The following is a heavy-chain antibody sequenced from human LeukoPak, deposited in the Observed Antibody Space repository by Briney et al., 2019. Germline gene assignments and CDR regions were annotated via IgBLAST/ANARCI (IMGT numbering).Heavy chain of an antibody. CDR3: ARDQSPLNGGYSEGEVFDC. Sequence: ASVKVSCKASGYTFTSYGINWLRQAPGQGLEWMGRRSLNNVNKNYIEKLQGRVTMTTDTSTSTAHMELRSLRPDDTAVYYCARDQSPLNGGYSEGEVFDCWGQGTLVTVSS. CDR2: RSLNNVNK. CDR1: GYTFTSYG. V-gene: IGHV1-18*01. J-gene: IGHJ4*02. D-gene: IGHD5-12*01.